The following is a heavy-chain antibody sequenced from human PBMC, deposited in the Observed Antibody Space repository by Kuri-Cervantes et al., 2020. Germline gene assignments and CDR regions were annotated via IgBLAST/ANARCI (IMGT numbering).Heavy chain of an antibody. CDR3: ARWRSSRRDGLDY. Sequence: GGSLRLSCAASEFTFSSYGMHWVRQAPGKGLEWVEVIWYDGSNKYYADSVKGRFTISRDNSKNTLYLQMNSLRAEDTAVYYCARWRSSRRDGLDYWGQGTLVTVSS. CDR1: EFTFSSYG. CDR2: IWYDGSNK. V-gene: IGHV3-33*01. J-gene: IGHJ4*02. D-gene: IGHD5-24*01.